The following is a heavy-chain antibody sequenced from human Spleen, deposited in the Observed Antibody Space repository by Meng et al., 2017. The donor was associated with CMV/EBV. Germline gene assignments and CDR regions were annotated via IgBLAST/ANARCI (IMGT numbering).Heavy chain of an antibody. CDR3: ARDYCSGGSCPISH. D-gene: IGHD2-15*01. CDR2: ISFDGTNK. CDR1: GLTFSKFA. Sequence: SGLTFSKFAMNWVRQAPGKGLEWVAFISFDGTNKYYADSVRGRFTISRDNSKNTLYLQMSGLRPEDTAVYYCARDYCSGGSCPISHWGQGTLVTVSS. V-gene: IGHV3-30*04. J-gene: IGHJ4*02.